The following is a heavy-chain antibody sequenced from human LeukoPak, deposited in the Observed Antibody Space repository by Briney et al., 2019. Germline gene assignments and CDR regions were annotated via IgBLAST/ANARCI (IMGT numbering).Heavy chain of an antibody. CDR3: ARHGLYDSSDYWTFQH. Sequence: PGGSLRLSCAASGFTFSDYYMSWIRQAPGKGLEWVTYISGSSSYTNYADSVKGRFTISRDNAKNSLYLQMNSLRAEDTAVYYCARHGLYDSSDYWTFQHWGQGTLSPSPQ. V-gene: IGHV3-11*06. J-gene: IGHJ1*01. D-gene: IGHD3-22*01. CDR1: GFTFSDYY. CDR2: ISGSSSYT.